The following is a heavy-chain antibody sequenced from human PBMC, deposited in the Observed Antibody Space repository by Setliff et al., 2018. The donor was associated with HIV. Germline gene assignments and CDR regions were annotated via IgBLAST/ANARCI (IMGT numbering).Heavy chain of an antibody. V-gene: IGHV1-69*05. CDR2: IIPIFGTA. J-gene: IGHJ6*03. CDR3: ARDGGYYYYMDV. Sequence: SVKVSCKASGGTLSSYAISWVRQAPGQGLEWMGRIIPIFGTANYAQKFQGRVTITTDTSTNTAYMELKSLRSDDTAVYYCARDGGYYYYMDVWGKGTTVTVSS. D-gene: IGHD3-10*01. CDR1: GGTLSSYA.